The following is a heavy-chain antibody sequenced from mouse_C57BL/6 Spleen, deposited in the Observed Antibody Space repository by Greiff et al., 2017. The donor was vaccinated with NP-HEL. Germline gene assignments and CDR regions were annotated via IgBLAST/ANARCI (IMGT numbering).Heavy chain of an antibody. D-gene: IGHD1-1*01. V-gene: IGHV1-53*01. CDR1: GYTFTSYW. CDR3: AREEGGYGDYFDY. CDR2: INPSNGGT. J-gene: IGHJ2*01. Sequence: QVQLQQSGTELVKPGASVKLSCKASGYTFTSYWMHWVKQRPGQGLEWIGNINPSNGGTNYNEKFKSKATLTVDKSSSTAYMQLSSLTSEDSAVYYCAREEGGYGDYFDYWGQGTTLTVSS.